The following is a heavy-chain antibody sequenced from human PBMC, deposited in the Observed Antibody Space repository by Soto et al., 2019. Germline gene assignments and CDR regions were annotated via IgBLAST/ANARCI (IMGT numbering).Heavy chain of an antibody. D-gene: IGHD3-10*01. V-gene: IGHV3-23*01. Sequence: GGSLRLSCAASGFTFSSYAMSWVRQAPGKGLEWVSAISGSGGSTYYADSVKGRFTISRDNSKNTLYLQMNSLRAEDTAVYYCAKRGRGLTMVRGVNLNFDYWGQGTLVTVSS. J-gene: IGHJ4*02. CDR3: AKRGRGLTMVRGVNLNFDY. CDR1: GFTFSSYA. CDR2: ISGSGGST.